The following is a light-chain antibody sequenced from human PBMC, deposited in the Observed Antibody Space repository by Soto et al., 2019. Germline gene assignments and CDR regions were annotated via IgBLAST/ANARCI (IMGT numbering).Light chain of an antibody. CDR2: DAS. CDR1: QSVSSN. Sequence: EIVMTQSPATLSVSPGERATLSCRASQSVSSNLAWYQQKPGQAPRLLISDASNRATGIPARFSGSGSGTDFTLTISSLEPEDFAVYYCHQRQYWPPITFGQGTRLET. V-gene: IGKV3-11*01. J-gene: IGKJ5*01. CDR3: HQRQYWPPIT.